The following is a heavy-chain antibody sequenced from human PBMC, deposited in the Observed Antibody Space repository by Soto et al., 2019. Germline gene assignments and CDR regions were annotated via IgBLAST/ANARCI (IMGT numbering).Heavy chain of an antibody. CDR2: ISGSGGST. CDR1: GFTFSSYA. Sequence: GGSLRLSCAASGFTFSSYAMSWVRQAPGKGLEWVSTISGSGGSTCYADSVKGRSTISRDNSMNALYLQMNSLRIEDTDVYYCALPRGYGVFDAYDIWGQGTMVTVSS. V-gene: IGHV3-23*01. D-gene: IGHD4-17*01. J-gene: IGHJ3*02. CDR3: ALPRGYGVFDAYDI.